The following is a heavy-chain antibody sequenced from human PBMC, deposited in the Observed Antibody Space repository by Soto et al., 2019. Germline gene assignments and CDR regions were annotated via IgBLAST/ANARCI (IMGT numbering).Heavy chain of an antibody. CDR2: VSYDGSNQ. Sequence: QVHLVESGGGVVQPGRSVRVSCAASGFIFSNYAMHWVRQAPGKGLEWVAVVSYDGSNQFYAESVKGRFTISRDSSKTTLYLQMNNLREEDTAVYYCARDRVYYYDNSGYYNFDYWGQGTLVIVSS. CDR1: GFIFSNYA. V-gene: IGHV3-30-3*01. J-gene: IGHJ4*02. CDR3: ARDRVYYYDNSGYYNFDY. D-gene: IGHD3-22*01.